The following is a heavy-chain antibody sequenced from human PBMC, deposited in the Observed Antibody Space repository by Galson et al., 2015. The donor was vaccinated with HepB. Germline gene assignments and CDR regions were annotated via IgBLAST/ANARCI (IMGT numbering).Heavy chain of an antibody. CDR1: GFTFNNYV. V-gene: IGHV3-30*18. CDR2: ISGDGSNK. D-gene: IGHD5-18*01. J-gene: IGHJ4*02. Sequence: SLRLSCAASGFTFNNYVIHWVRQAPGKGLEWVGVISGDGSNKFYADSVMGRFTISRDNSKNTLYLHMNSLRADDTAVYFCAKGEVGYSYVPFDFWGQGTLVTVSS. CDR3: AKGEVGYSYVPFDF.